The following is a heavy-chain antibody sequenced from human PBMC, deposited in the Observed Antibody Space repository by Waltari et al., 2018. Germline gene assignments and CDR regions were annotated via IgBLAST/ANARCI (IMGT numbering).Heavy chain of an antibody. CDR2: ISWDGGST. CDR1: GFTFDDYA. J-gene: IGHJ4*02. Sequence: EVQLVESGGVVVQHGGSLRLSCAASGFTFDDYAMPWVRQAPGKGLEWVSLISWDGGSTYYADSVKGRFTISRDNSKNSLYLQMNSLRAEDTALYYCAKGGGYSGYDFDYWGQGTLVTVSS. D-gene: IGHD5-12*01. V-gene: IGHV3-43D*03. CDR3: AKGGGYSGYDFDY.